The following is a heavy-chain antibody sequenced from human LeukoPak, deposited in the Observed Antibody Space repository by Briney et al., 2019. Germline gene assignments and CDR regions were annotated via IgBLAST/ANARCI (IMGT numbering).Heavy chain of an antibody. D-gene: IGHD3-3*01. CDR2: IIPIFGTA. Sequence: GASVKVSCKASGGTFNSYAISWVRQAPGQGLEWMGGIIPIFGTANYAQKFQGRVTITADESTSTAYMELSSLRSEDTAVYYCARADGEITIFGVVTSDAFDIWGQGTMVTVSS. CDR1: GGTFNSYA. J-gene: IGHJ3*02. CDR3: ARADGEITIFGVVTSDAFDI. V-gene: IGHV1-69*13.